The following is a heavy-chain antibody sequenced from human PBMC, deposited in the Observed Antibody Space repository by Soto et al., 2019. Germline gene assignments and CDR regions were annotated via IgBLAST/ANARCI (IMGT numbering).Heavy chain of an antibody. D-gene: IGHD2-2*01. CDR2: ISSSGGSA. V-gene: IGHV3-23*01. CDR3: AKGDRSSPSCYADY. J-gene: IGHJ4*02. CDR1: GFTFSNYA. Sequence: GGSLRLSCAASGFTFSNYAMSWVRQAPGKGLEWVSAISSSGGSADYADSVKGRFAISRDSSKNTLYLQMNSLRAEDTAVYYCAKGDRSSPSCYADYWGQGTLVTVSS.